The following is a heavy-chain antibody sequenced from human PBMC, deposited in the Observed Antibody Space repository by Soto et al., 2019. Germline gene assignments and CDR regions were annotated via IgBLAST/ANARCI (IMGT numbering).Heavy chain of an antibody. CDR2: IYFNGNT. CDR1: AASFSKYY. CDR3: ASVTFGGVVLAH. V-gene: IGHV4-59*01. Sequence: SETLSLTCTVSAASFSKYYWSWIRQPPGKGLEWIGYIYFNGNTNYNPSLKRRVTISIDTSKKQTSLNLTSVTDADTAVYYCASVTFGGVVLAHWGQGTLVTVSS. J-gene: IGHJ4*02. D-gene: IGHD3-16*01.